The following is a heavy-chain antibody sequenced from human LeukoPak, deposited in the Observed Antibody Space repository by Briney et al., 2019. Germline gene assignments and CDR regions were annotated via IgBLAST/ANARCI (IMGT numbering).Heavy chain of an antibody. CDR3: ARQGYTASYYFLDF. Sequence: SETLSLTCDVSGDFIRSYWWGWVRQPAGKGLEWIGRIYATGSTKFNPSLKSRLTMSMDTSTNQLSLKLSLKLTSVTAADTAVIFCARQGYTASYYFLDFWSQGTLVTVSP. CDR1: GDFIRSYW. V-gene: IGHV4-4*07. CDR2: IYATGST. J-gene: IGHJ4*02. D-gene: IGHD1-26*01.